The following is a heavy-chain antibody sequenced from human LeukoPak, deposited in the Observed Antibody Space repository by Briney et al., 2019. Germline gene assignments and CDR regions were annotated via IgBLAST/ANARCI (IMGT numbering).Heavy chain of an antibody. V-gene: IGHV4-61*01. CDR1: GDPLSGFSNYK. J-gene: IGHJ4*02. CDR3: AREYSSFDY. CDR2: IYYPGST. D-gene: IGHD6-13*01. Sequence: PSETLSLTCTVSGDPLSGFSNYKWCWIRQPPEKGLEWIGYIYYPGSTNYNPSLRSRVTLSVCPSKNQFSLKLSSVSAADTAVYYCAREYSSFDYWGRRTLVTVSS.